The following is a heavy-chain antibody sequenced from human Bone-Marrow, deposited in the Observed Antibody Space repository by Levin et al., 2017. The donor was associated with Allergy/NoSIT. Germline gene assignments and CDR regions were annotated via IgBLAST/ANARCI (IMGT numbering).Heavy chain of an antibody. CDR1: GDSISSSIYY. J-gene: IGHJ5*01. CDR3: ARDSSGYFSGWFDS. Sequence: SETLSLTCTVSGDSISSSIYYWGWIRQSPGKGLEWIGTVYHSGSTYYNPSLKSRVTISVDTIKNQFSLHLNSVTAAVTAVYYCARDSSGYFSGWFDSWGLGALVTVSS. D-gene: IGHD3-22*01. CDR2: VYHSGST. V-gene: IGHV4-39*07.